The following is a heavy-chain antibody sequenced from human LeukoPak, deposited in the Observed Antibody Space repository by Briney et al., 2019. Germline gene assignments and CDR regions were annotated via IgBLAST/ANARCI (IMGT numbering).Heavy chain of an antibody. D-gene: IGHD2-15*01. CDR3: AKGRHRYCSGGSCYGPDY. CDR1: GFTFSSYG. CDR2: ISYDGSNK. V-gene: IGHV3-30*18. J-gene: IGHJ4*02. Sequence: GRSLRLSCAASGFTFSSYGMHWVRQAPGKGLEWVAVISYDGSNKYYADSVKGRFTISRDNSKNTLYLQMNSLRAEDTAVYYCAKGRHRYCSGGSCYGPDYWGQGTLVTVPS.